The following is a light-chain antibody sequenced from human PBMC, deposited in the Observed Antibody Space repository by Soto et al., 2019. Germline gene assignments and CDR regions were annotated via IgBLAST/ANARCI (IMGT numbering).Light chain of an antibody. CDR3: QQSYIPPIT. V-gene: IGKV1-39*01. CDR1: QSISSY. J-gene: IGKJ5*01. CDR2: AAS. Sequence: MNQSPSSLSASVGDRATITCRASQSISSYLTWYQQKPGKAPKLLIYAASSLQSGVPSRFSGSGSGTDFTLTISSLQPEDFATYYCQQSYIPPITFGQGTRLEIK.